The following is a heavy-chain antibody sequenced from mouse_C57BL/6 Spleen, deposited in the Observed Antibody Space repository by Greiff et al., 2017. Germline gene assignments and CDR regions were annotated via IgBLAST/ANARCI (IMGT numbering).Heavy chain of an antibody. CDR1: GYAFSSYW. CDR3: ASTTSYFDY. Sequence: QVQLQQSGAELVKPGASVKISCKASGYAFSSYWMNWVKQRPGKGLEWIGQIYPGDGDTNYNGQFKGKGKLTADNTTSTAYMQLSSLTSEDSAVYCYASTTSYFDYWGQGTTLTVSS. J-gene: IGHJ2*01. V-gene: IGHV1-80*01. CDR2: IYPGDGDT. D-gene: IGHD1-1*01.